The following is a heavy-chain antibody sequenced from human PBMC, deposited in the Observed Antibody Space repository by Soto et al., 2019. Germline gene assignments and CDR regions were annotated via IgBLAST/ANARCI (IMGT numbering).Heavy chain of an antibody. D-gene: IGHD3-10*01. J-gene: IGHJ6*02. Sequence: PSETLSLTCTVSGGSISSGDYYWSWIRQPPGKGLEWIGYIYYSGSTYYNPSLKSRVTISVDTSKNQFSLKLSSVTAADTAVYYCARSLWFGETASPHVVYYYGMDVWGQAPTVTVS. V-gene: IGHV4-30-4*01. CDR3: ARSLWFGETASPHVVYYYGMDV. CDR2: IYYSGST. CDR1: GGSISSGDYY.